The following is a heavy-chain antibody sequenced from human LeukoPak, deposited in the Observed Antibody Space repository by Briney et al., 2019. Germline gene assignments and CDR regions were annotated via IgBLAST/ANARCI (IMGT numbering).Heavy chain of an antibody. Sequence: GGSLRLSCAASGFTFSNHAMRWVRQAPGKGLEWVSAISASGATTYYADSVKGRFTTSRDNSRNTLYLQMSSLRAEDTAVYYCARGEFSLIRVFDNWGQGTLVAVSS. J-gene: IGHJ4*02. CDR3: ARGEFSLIRVFDN. D-gene: IGHD6-6*01. CDR1: GFTFSNHA. V-gene: IGHV3-23*01. CDR2: ISASGATT.